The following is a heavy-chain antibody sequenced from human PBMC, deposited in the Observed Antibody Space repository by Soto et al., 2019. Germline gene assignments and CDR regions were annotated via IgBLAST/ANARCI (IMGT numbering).Heavy chain of an antibody. CDR3: ARDLGTMVRGVIIVPSTFDY. D-gene: IGHD3-10*01. V-gene: IGHV3-11*01. J-gene: IGHJ4*02. CDR1: GFSLSDYY. Sequence: QVQLVESGGGLVKPGGSLRLSCAASGFSLSDYYMSWIRQAPGKGLEWVSYSSSSASTIYYADSVKGRFTISRDNAKNSLYLQMNSLRAEDTAVYYCARDLGTMVRGVIIVPSTFDYWGQGTLVTVSS. CDR2: SSSSASTI.